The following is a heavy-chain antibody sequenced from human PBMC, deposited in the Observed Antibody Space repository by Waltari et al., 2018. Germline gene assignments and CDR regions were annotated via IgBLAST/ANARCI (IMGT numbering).Heavy chain of an antibody. V-gene: IGHV3-21*01. D-gene: IGHD1-26*01. J-gene: IGHJ4*02. CDR3: ARDRWEQAIDY. Sequence: EVQLVESGGGLVKPGGSLRLSCAASGFTLSSYSMNWVRQAPGKGLEGVSSSTRSSRDIYYADSVKGRFTISRDNAKNSLYLQMNSLRAEDTAVYYCARDRWEQAIDYWGQGTLVTVSS. CDR1: GFTLSSYS. CDR2: STRSSRDI.